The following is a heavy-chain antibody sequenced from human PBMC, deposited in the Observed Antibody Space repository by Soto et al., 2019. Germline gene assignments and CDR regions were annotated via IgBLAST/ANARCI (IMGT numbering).Heavy chain of an antibody. V-gene: IGHV3-7*03. CDR3: ARVRYGGNSYYFDY. Sequence: GGSLRLSCAASGFTFSRYWMSWVRQAPGRGLEWVANIKQDGSEKYYVASVKGRFTMSKDNVKNSLCLQMNSLRAEDTALYYCARVRYGGNSYYFDYWGQGTQVTVSS. D-gene: IGHD4-17*01. J-gene: IGHJ4*02. CDR2: IKQDGSEK. CDR1: GFTFSRYW.